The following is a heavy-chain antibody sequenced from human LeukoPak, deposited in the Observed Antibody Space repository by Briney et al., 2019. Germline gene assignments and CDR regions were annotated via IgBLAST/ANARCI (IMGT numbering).Heavy chain of an antibody. V-gene: IGHV3-33*01. Sequence: SGGSLRLSCAASGFTFSTSGMHWVRQAPGKGLEWVAVIWYDGSNKYYADSMKGRFTISRDNTKNTLYLQMNSLRADDTAVYYCAREPTMIMGESSIAYWGQGTLVTVSS. CDR3: AREPTMIMGESSIAY. J-gene: IGHJ4*02. CDR1: GFTFSTSG. D-gene: IGHD3-22*01. CDR2: IWYDGSNK.